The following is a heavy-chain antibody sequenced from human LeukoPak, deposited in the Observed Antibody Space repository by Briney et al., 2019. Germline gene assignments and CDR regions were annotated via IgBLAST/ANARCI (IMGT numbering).Heavy chain of an antibody. D-gene: IGHD1-14*01. CDR2: IYYSGST. CDR3: ARSYRVAQCDYFDY. CDR1: GGAITSYY. Sequence: SETLSLTCTVSGGAITSYYWSWIRQPPGKGLEWSGDIYYSGSTNYNPSLKSRVTISVDTSKNQFSLKLSSVTAADTAVYYCARSYRVAQCDYFDYWGPGTLVTVSS. V-gene: IGHV4-59*01. J-gene: IGHJ4*02.